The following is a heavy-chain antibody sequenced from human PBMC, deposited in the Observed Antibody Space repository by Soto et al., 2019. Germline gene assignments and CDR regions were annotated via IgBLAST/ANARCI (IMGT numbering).Heavy chain of an antibody. CDR2: ISAYNGNT. CDR3: ARGRFIAVAVTGGGLYYGMDV. J-gene: IGHJ6*02. V-gene: IGHV1-18*01. CDR1: GYTFTSYG. D-gene: IGHD6-19*01. Sequence: ASVKVSCKASGYTFTSYGIGWVRQAPGQGLEWMGWISAYNGNTNYAQKLQGRVTMTTDTSTSTAYMELRSLRSDDTAVYYCARGRFIAVAVTGGGLYYGMDVWGQGTTVTVSS.